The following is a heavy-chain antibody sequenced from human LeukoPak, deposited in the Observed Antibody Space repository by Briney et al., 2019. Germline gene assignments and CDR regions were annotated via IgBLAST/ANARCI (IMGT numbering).Heavy chain of an antibody. CDR2: ISAYNGNT. D-gene: IGHD3-3*01. CDR3: ARASERNDFWSGSPALADY. CDR1: GYTFTSYG. V-gene: IGHV1-18*01. Sequence: ASVKVSCKASGYTFTSYGISWVRQAPGQGLEWMGWISAYNGNTNYAQKLQGRVTMTTDTSTSTAYMELRSLRSDDTAVYYCARASERNDFWSGSPALADYWGQGTLVTVSS. J-gene: IGHJ4*02.